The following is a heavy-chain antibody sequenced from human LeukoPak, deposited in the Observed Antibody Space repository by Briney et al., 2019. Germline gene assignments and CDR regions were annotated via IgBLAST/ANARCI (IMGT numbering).Heavy chain of an antibody. V-gene: IGHV3-7*01. CDR1: GFTFSSCW. Sequence: GGSLRLSCAASGFTFSSCWMNWVRQAPGKGLEWVASIKEDGSEKYYVDSVKGRFTISRDNAKNSLYLQMNSLRAEDTAVFYCAKEGGYSSGWYFGNAFDIWGQGTMVTVSS. J-gene: IGHJ3*02. CDR2: IKEDGSEK. D-gene: IGHD6-19*01. CDR3: AKEGGYSSGWYFGNAFDI.